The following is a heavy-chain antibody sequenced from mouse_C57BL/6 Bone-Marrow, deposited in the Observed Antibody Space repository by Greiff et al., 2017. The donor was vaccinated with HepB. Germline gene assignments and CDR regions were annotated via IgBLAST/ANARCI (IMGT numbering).Heavy chain of an antibody. V-gene: IGHV14-3*01. J-gene: IGHJ4*01. CDR2: IDPANGNT. D-gene: IGHD2-3*01. CDR3: AREGIYDGYYYAMDY. CDR1: GFNIKNTY. Sequence: VHVKQSVAELVRPGASVKLSCTASGFNIKNTYMHWVKQRPEQGLEWIGRIDPANGNTKYAPKFQGKATITADTSSNTAYLQLSRLTSEDTAIYYCAREGIYDGYYYAMDYWGQGTSVTVSS.